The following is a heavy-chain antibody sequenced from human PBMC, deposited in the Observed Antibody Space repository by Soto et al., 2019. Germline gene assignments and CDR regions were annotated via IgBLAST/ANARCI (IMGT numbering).Heavy chain of an antibody. CDR3: ARAPLYSSGWYVHY. CDR1: GFNFSDYY. J-gene: IGHJ4*02. V-gene: IGHV3-11*05. CDR2: ISSSSSYT. D-gene: IGHD6-19*01. Sequence: QVQLVESGGGLVKPGGSLRLSCAASGFNFSDYYMSWIRQAPGKGLDWVSYISSSSSYTNYADSVKGRFTISRDNAKNSLYLQMNRLRAEDTVVYYCARAPLYSSGWYVHYWGQGTLVTVSS.